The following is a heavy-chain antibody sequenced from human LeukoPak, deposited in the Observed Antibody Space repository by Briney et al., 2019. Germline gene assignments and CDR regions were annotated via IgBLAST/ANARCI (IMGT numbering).Heavy chain of an antibody. CDR1: GFTFSSYA. D-gene: IGHD3-9*01. J-gene: IGHJ4*02. Sequence: GRSLRLSCAASGFTFSSYAMHWVRQAPGKGLEWVAVISYDGSNKYYADSVKGRFTISRDNSKNTLYLQMNSLRAEDTAVYYCARGVLDDILGLYYFDYWGQGTLVTVSS. CDR2: ISYDGSNK. V-gene: IGHV3-30*04. CDR3: ARGVLDDILGLYYFDY.